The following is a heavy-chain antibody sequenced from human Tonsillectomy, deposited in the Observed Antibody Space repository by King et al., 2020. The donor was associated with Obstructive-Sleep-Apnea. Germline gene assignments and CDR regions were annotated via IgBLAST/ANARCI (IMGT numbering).Heavy chain of an antibody. CDR3: ATCCSGTTSRCNFGLRP. D-gene: IGHD1-26*01. V-gene: IGHV4-30-2*01. CDR2: IFQTGST. J-gene: IGHJ5*02. CDR1: GGSISSGPYS. Sequence: QLQESGSGLVKPSQTLSLTCAVSGGSISSGPYSWSWIRQPPGKGLEWIGYIFQTGSTYYNPSLNSRVTISVDRSKNQFSLKLTSVTAADTAGYYCATCCSGTTSRCNFGLRPWGQGTQVTVSS.